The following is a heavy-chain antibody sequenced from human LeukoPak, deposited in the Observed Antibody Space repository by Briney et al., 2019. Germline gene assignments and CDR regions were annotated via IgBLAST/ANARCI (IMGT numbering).Heavy chain of an antibody. D-gene: IGHD6-13*01. J-gene: IGHJ4*02. Sequence: PGRSLRLSCAASGFTFVNYARHWVRQAPGKGREGASGISWNSGSIGYADSVKGRFTISRDNAKNSLYLQMNSLRAEDTALYYCAKDGSLGQDSSWYFFDYWGQGTLVTVSS. V-gene: IGHV3-9*01. CDR2: ISWNSGSI. CDR3: AKDGSLGQDSSWYFFDY. CDR1: GFTFVNYA.